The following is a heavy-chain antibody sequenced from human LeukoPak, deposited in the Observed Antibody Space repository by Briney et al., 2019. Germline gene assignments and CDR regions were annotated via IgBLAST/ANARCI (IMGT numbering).Heavy chain of an antibody. V-gene: IGHV3-23*01. CDR2: ISGSGGST. D-gene: IGHD2-2*01. Sequence: GSLRLSWAASGFTFSSYAMSWVRQAPGKGLEWVSAISGSGGSTYYADSVKGRFTISRDNSKNTLYLQMNSLRAEDTAVYYCAKTLGYCSSTSCSRPYMDVWGKGTTVTVSS. CDR1: GFTFSSYA. CDR3: AKTLGYCSSTSCSRPYMDV. J-gene: IGHJ6*03.